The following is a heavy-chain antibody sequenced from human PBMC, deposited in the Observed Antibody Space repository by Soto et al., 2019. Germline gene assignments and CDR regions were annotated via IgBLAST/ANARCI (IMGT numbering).Heavy chain of an antibody. CDR3: ARDGGSYPGWFDP. D-gene: IGHD1-26*01. Sequence: ASVKVSCKASGYTFTTYYMHWVRQAPGQGLEWMGIINPSGGSTSYAQKFQGRVTMTRDTSTSTVYMELSSLRSEDTAVYYCARDGGSYPGWFDPWGQGTLVTVSS. CDR2: INPSGGST. CDR1: GYTFTTYY. J-gene: IGHJ5*02. V-gene: IGHV1-46*01.